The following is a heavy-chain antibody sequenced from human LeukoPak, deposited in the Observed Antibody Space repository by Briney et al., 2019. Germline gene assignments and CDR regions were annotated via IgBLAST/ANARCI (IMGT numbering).Heavy chain of an antibody. CDR1: GFTFSSFG. CDR2: IWHDGSNK. J-gene: IGHJ6*02. CDR3: ARDTVPPYYYDSSGYWYYYGMDV. Sequence: GGSLRLSCAASGFTFSSFGMHWVRQAPGKGLEWVAVIWHDGSNKYYADSVKGRFTISRDNSKNTLYMQMNSLRAEDTAVYYCARDTVPPYYYDSSGYWYYYGMDVWGQGTTVTVSS. V-gene: IGHV3-33*01. D-gene: IGHD3-22*01.